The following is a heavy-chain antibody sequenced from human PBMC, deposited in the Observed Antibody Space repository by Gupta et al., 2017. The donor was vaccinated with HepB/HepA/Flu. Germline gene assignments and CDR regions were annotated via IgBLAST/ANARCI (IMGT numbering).Heavy chain of an antibody. D-gene: IGHD7-27*01. CDR1: GFTFSSYA. J-gene: IGHJ4*02. CDR3: ARDPTGGNPPAVFDY. Sequence: QVQLVESGGGVVQSGRSLRLSCAASGFTFSSYAMHWVRQAPGKGLEWVAGISYDGNNKYYADSVKGRFTISRDSSKKTLYLQMNSLTTEETAVYYCARDPTGGNPPAVFDYWGQGTLVTVSS. V-gene: IGHV3-30-3*01. CDR2: ISYDGNNK.